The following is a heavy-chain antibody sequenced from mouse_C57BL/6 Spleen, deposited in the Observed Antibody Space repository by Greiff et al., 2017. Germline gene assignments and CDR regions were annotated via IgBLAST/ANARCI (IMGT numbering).Heavy chain of an antibody. CDR3: ARLDFWFAY. CDR2: INPGSGGT. V-gene: IGHV1-54*01. Sequence: VKVVESGAELVRPGTSVKVSCKASGYAFTNYLIEWVKQRPGQGLEWIGVINPGSGGTNYNEKFKGKATLTADKSSSTAYMQLSSLTSEDSAVYVCARLDFWFAYWGQGTLVTVSA. J-gene: IGHJ3*01. CDR1: GYAFTNYL.